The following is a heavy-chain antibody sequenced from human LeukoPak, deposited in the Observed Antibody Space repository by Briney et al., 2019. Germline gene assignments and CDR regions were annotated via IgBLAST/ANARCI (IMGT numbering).Heavy chain of an antibody. CDR1: GYTFTSYA. V-gene: IGHV1-3*01. CDR2: INAGNGNT. CDR3: ASVYCSSTSCWNYYYFGMDV. J-gene: IGHJ6*02. Sequence: ASVKVSCKASGYTFTSYAMHWVRQAPGRRLEWMGWINAGNGNTKYSQKFQGRVTITRDTSASTAYMELSSPRSEGTAVYYCASVYCSSTSCWNYYYFGMDVWGQGTTVTVSS. D-gene: IGHD2-2*01.